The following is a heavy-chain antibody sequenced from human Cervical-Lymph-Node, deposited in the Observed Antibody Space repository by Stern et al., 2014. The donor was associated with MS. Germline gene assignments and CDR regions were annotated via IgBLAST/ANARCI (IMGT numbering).Heavy chain of an antibody. CDR3: VTVGLGKLLYGIDS. D-gene: IGHD3-10*01. J-gene: IGHJ4*02. V-gene: IGHV1-24*01. Sequence: QVQLVQSGAELKKPGASVKVSCKVSGYTLTNLSMHWVRQAPGKGLEWMGGIDPEDGETIYAQNFQGRVTMTEDTSADTAYMELSSLRPEDTAVYYCVTVGLGKLLYGIDSWGQGTVVTVSS. CDR1: GYTLTNLS. CDR2: IDPEDGET.